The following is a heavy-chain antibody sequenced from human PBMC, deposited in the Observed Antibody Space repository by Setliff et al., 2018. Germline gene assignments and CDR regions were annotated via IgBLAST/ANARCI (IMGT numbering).Heavy chain of an antibody. Sequence: NPSETLSLTCTVSGGSISSYYWSWIRQPPWKGLEWIGYIYTSGSTNYNPSLKSRGTISVDTSRNQFSLKLSSVTAADTAVYYCVRVEAGYCSSTSCYVVGAFDIWGQGTMVTVSS. CDR3: VRVEAGYCSSTSCYVVGAFDI. V-gene: IGHV4-4*08. CDR1: GGSISSYY. D-gene: IGHD2-2*03. J-gene: IGHJ3*02. CDR2: IYTSGST.